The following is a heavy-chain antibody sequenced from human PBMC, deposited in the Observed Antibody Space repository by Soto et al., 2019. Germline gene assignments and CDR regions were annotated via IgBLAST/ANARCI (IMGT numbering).Heavy chain of an antibody. CDR1: GGSISSYY. CDR2: IYYSEST. Sequence: SETLSLTCTVSGGSISSYYWSWIRQPPGKGLEWIGYIYYSESTNYNPSLKSRVTISVDASKNQFSLKLSSVTAADTAVSYCARGNSSGWYYYYYGMDVWGQGTTVTVSS. D-gene: IGHD6-19*01. J-gene: IGHJ6*02. CDR3: ARGNSSGWYYYYYGMDV. V-gene: IGHV4-59*12.